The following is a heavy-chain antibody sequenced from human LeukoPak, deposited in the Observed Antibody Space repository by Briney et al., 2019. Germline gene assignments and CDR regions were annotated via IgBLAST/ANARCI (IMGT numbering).Heavy chain of an antibody. D-gene: IGHD2-2*02. CDR1: GFTFSTYA. Sequence: GGSLRLSCAASGFTFSTYAVSWVRQAPGKGLEWVSSISDNGGRKFYADSVRGRLTISRDNSRSTLYLQMNSLRADDTAVYYCARSTLSCSTTSCFTGDFDYWGQGTLVTVSS. CDR3: ARSTLSCSTTSCFTGDFDY. V-gene: IGHV3-23*01. CDR2: ISDNGGRK. J-gene: IGHJ4*02.